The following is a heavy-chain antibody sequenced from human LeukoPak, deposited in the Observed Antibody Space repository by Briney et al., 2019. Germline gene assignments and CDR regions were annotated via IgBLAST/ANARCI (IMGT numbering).Heavy chain of an antibody. D-gene: IGHD3-22*01. Sequence: ASVKVSCKASGYTFTSYDINWVRQATGQGLEWMGWMNPNSGNTGYAQKFQGRVTITRNTSISTAYMGLSSLRSEDTAVYYCARGLNYYDSSGYYESPYAFDIWGQGTMVTVSS. CDR3: ARGLNYYDSSGYYESPYAFDI. J-gene: IGHJ3*02. CDR2: MNPNSGNT. V-gene: IGHV1-8*03. CDR1: GYTFTSYD.